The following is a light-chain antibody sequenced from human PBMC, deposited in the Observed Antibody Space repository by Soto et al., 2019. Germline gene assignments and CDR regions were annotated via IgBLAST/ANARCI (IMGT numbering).Light chain of an antibody. Sequence: DLQLTQSPSSLSASLGDRVTITCRASQSISSYLNWYQKKPGKAPKLLIYKASSLESGVPAGFRGSGSGTEFTLTISSLQADDLATYYCQQYDSYSTWTFGQGTKVDIK. CDR2: KAS. V-gene: IGKV1-5*03. CDR1: QSISSY. J-gene: IGKJ1*01. CDR3: QQYDSYSTWT.